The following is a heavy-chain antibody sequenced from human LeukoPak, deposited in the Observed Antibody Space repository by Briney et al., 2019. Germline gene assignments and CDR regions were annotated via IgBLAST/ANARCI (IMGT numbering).Heavy chain of an antibody. CDR2: ISSSSSYI. J-gene: IGHJ4*02. CDR1: GFTFSSYS. Sequence: GGSLRLSCAASGFTFSSYSMNWVRQAPGKGPEWVSSISSSSSYIYYADSVKGRFTISRDSAKNSLYLQMNSLRAEDTAVYYCARGSSSWYAYWGQGTLVTVSS. CDR3: ARGSSSWYAY. V-gene: IGHV3-21*01. D-gene: IGHD6-13*01.